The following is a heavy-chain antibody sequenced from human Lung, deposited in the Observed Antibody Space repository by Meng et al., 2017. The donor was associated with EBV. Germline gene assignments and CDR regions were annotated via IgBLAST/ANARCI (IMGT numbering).Heavy chain of an antibody. CDR2: IYHSGST. CDR1: GGSISSSNW. Sequence: LRGSGPGLVKPSGTLSLPCAVSGGSISSSNWWSWVRQPPGKGLEWIGEIYHSGSTNYNPSLKSRVTISVDKSKNQISLKLSSVTAADTAVYYCARKAVLLWFGDTGGYFDYWGQGTLVTVSS. CDR3: ARKAVLLWFGDTGGYFDY. J-gene: IGHJ4*02. V-gene: IGHV4-4*02. D-gene: IGHD3-10*01.